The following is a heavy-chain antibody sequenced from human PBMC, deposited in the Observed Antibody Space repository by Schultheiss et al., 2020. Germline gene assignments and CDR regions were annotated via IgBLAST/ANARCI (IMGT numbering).Heavy chain of an antibody. Sequence: SETLSLTCAVYGGSFSGYYWSWIRQPPGKGLEWIGEINHSGSTNYNPSLKSRVTISVDTSKNQFSLKLSSVTAADTAVYYCAARGGYCSSTSCYLYYYYYMDVWGKGTTVTVSS. CDR2: INHSGST. CDR1: GGSFSGYY. J-gene: IGHJ6*03. D-gene: IGHD2-2*01. CDR3: AARGGYCSSTSCYLYYYYYMDV. V-gene: IGHV4-34*01.